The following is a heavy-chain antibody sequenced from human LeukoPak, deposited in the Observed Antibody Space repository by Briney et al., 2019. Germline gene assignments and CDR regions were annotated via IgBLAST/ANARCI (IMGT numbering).Heavy chain of an antibody. CDR3: ARGYYDFWSGYLPFDP. CDR2: IYYSGST. Sequence: SETLSLTCTVSGGSISSYYWSWIRQPPGKGLEWIGYIYYSGSTNYNPSLNSRVTISVDTSKNQFSLKLRSVTAADTAVYYCARGYYDFWSGYLPFDPWGQGTLVTISS. J-gene: IGHJ5*02. CDR1: GGSISSYY. D-gene: IGHD3-3*01. V-gene: IGHV4-59*01.